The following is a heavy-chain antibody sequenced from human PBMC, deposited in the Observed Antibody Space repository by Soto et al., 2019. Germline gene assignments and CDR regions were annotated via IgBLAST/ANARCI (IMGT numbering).Heavy chain of an antibody. CDR3: ARERTARGMDV. J-gene: IGHJ6*02. CDR1: GYTFTSYD. V-gene: IGHV1-8*01. CDR2: RNPNSGNT. Sequence: QVQLVQSGAEVKKPGASVKVSCKASGYTFTSYDINWVRQATGQGLEWMGWRNPNSGNTGYAKKFQSRVTMTRNTSISTAYIQLSSLTAEDTAVYYCARERTARGMDVWGQGTTVTVSS. D-gene: IGHD5-18*01.